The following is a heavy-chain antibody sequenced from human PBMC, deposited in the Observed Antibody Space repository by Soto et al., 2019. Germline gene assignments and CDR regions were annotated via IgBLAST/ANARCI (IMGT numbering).Heavy chain of an antibody. CDR1: GGTFSSYA. CDR3: ARGDLVVVPAPSYGMDV. V-gene: IGHV1-69*01. J-gene: IGHJ6*02. Sequence: QVQLVQSGAEVKKPGSSVKVSCKASGGTFSSYAISWVRQAPGQGLEWMGGIIPIFGTANYAQKFQGRVTITADESTSTAYMELSSLRSEDTALYYCARGDLVVVPAPSYGMDVWGQGTTVTVSS. D-gene: IGHD2-2*01. CDR2: IIPIFGTA.